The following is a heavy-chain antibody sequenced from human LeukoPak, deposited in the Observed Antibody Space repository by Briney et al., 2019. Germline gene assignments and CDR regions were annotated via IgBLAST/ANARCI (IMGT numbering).Heavy chain of an antibody. Sequence: GGSLRLSCAASGFTFSSYAMSWVRQAPGKGLGWVSAISGSGGSTYYADSVKGRFTISRDNSKNTLYLQMNSLRAEDTAVYYCAKEGSLRYFDWPDYYYYGMDVWGKGTTVTVSS. V-gene: IGHV3-23*01. CDR2: ISGSGGST. CDR1: GFTFSSYA. J-gene: IGHJ6*04. D-gene: IGHD3-9*01. CDR3: AKEGSLRYFDWPDYYYYGMDV.